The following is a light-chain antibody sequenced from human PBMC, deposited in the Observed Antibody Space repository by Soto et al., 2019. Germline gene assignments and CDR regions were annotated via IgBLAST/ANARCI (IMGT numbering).Light chain of an antibody. J-gene: IGLJ1*01. V-gene: IGLV2-14*01. Sequence: QSALTQPASVSGSPGQSITISCTGTSSDVGGYNYVSWYQQHPGKAPKLMIYDVSKRPSGVSNRFSGSKSGNTASLTISGLQAEYEADYYCSSYISSSTLNVFGTGTKLTVL. CDR2: DVS. CDR3: SSYISSSTLNV. CDR1: SSDVGGYNY.